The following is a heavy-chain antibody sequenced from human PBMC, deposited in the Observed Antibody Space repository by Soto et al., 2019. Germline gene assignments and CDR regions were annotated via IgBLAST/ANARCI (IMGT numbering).Heavy chain of an antibody. CDR2: ISSSSSTI. D-gene: IGHD3-22*01. CDR1: GFTFRSYS. V-gene: IGHV3-48*02. CDR3: ARGADYDSSGIRLNWFDP. J-gene: IGHJ5*02. Sequence: PGGSLILSCAASGFTFRSYSMNWVRQAPGKGLEWVSYISSSSSTIYYADSVKGRFTISRDNAKNSLYLQMNSLRDEDTAVYYCARGADYDSSGIRLNWFDPWGQGTLVTVSS.